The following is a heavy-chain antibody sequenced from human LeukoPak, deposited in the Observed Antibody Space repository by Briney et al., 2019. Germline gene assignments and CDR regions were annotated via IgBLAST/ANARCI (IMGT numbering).Heavy chain of an antibody. CDR1: GFTFSNYA. CDR3: ATEQWLDGNASDI. V-gene: IGHV3-30*04. CDR2: ISYDGSQK. Sequence: PGGSLRLSCAASGFTFSNYAMHWVRQAPGKGLEWVAVISYDGSQKYHADSVKGRFTISRDNSKNTLFLQMNSLRPEDTAVYYCATEQWLDGNASDIWGQGTMVTVSS. J-gene: IGHJ3*02. D-gene: IGHD6-19*01.